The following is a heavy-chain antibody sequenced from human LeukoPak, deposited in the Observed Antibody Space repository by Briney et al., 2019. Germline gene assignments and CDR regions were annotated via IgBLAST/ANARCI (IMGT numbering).Heavy chain of an antibody. D-gene: IGHD6-19*01. Sequence: SVTLSLTCAVCGGSFNDYYWICIRQPPGKGLEWSGEINLRGSTTYNPSLKSRATVSVDTSKNQFSLRLTYVTAADTAVYYCARSGSSGPPPLWGQGTMVTVSS. V-gene: IGHV4-34*01. CDR3: ARSGSSGPPPL. J-gene: IGHJ3*01. CDR1: GGSFNDYY. CDR2: INLRGST.